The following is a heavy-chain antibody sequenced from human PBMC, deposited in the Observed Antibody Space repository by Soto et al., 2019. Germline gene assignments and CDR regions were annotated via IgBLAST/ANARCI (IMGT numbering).Heavy chain of an antibody. CDR3: TSQGYSYGFVY. D-gene: IGHD5-18*01. V-gene: IGHV3-73*02. CDR1: GFTFSGSA. Sequence: EVQLVESGGGLVQPGGSLKLSCAASGFTFSGSAMHWVRQASGKGLEWVGRIRSKANSYATAYAASVKGRFTISRDDSKNTAYLHMNSLKTEDTAVYYCTSQGYSYGFVYWGQGTLVTVSS. CDR2: IRSKANSYAT. J-gene: IGHJ4*02.